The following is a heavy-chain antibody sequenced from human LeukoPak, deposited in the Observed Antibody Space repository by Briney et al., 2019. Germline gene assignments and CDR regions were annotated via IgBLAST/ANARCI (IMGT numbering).Heavy chain of an antibody. CDR1: GFTFSSYS. D-gene: IGHD6-19*01. J-gene: IGHJ4*02. CDR3: ARAVAGTYDY. Sequence: GGSLRLSCAASGFTFSSYSMNWVRQAPGKGLEWVSSISSSSSYIYYADSVKGRFTISRDNAKNSLYLQMNSLRAEDMAVYYCARAVAGTYDYWGQGTLVTVSS. CDR2: ISSSSSYI. V-gene: IGHV3-21*01.